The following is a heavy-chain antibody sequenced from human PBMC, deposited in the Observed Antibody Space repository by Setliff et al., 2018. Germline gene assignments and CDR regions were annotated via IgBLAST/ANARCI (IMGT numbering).Heavy chain of an antibody. D-gene: IGHD3-22*01. CDR2: IFNNVET. V-gene: IGHV4-59*08. Sequence: SETLSLTCTVSGGSISGYYWSWIRQPPGKVLEWIAYIFNNVETNYNPSLKSRVTISMDSSQNQFSLRLSSVTAADTAVYYCARHHAQYYSDSSGYFYEDWYFDLWGRGTLVTVSS. CDR3: ARHHAQYYSDSSGYFYEDWYFDL. J-gene: IGHJ2*01. CDR1: GGSISGYY.